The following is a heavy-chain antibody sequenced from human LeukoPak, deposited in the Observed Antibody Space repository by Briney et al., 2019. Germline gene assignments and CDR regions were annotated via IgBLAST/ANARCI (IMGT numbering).Heavy chain of an antibody. J-gene: IGHJ4*02. Sequence: GGSLRLSCTASGFTFGDYAMNWVRQAPGKGLEWVGFIRSKAYGGTTEYAASVKGRFTISRDDSKSTAYLQMDGLKTDDTAVYYCTRWITRSRLDYWGQGTLVTVSS. CDR2: IRSKAYGGTT. V-gene: IGHV3-49*04. CDR3: TRWITRSRLDY. D-gene: IGHD2-2*03. CDR1: GFTFGDYA.